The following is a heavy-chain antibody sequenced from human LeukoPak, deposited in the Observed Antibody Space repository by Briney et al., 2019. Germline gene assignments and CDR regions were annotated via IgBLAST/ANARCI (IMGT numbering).Heavy chain of an antibody. V-gene: IGHV4-31*03. D-gene: IGHD3-22*01. CDR1: GGSISSGGYY. CDR3: ARGRQDVTMIVVVMTAVSYYLDV. CDR2: IYYSGST. J-gene: IGHJ6*03. Sequence: PSETLSLTCTVSGGSISSGGYYWSWIRQHPGKGLEWIGYIYYSGSTYYNPSLKSRVTISVDTSKNQFSLESSSVTAADTAVYYCARGRQDVTMIVVVMTAVSYYLDVWGKGTTVTVS.